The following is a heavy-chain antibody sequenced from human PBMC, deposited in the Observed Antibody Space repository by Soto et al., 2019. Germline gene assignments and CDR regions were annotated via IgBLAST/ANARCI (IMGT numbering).Heavy chain of an antibody. J-gene: IGHJ4*02. CDR1: GFTLTNFA. D-gene: IGHD3-22*01. V-gene: IGHV3-30*14. CDR3: ARWYYYDTSRYFDY. Sequence: QVQLVESGGGVVQPGRSLRLSCAASGFTLTNFAMHWVRQAPGKGLEWVAVMSWAGSHKYYADSVRGRFTISRDSSKNTLYLQMDSLRAEDTAIYYCARWYYYDTSRYFDYWGQGTLVTVSS. CDR2: MSWAGSHK.